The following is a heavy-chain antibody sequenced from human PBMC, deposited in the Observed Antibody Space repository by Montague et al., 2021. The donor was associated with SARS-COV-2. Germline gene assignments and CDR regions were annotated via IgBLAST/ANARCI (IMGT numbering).Heavy chain of an antibody. Sequence: SETLSLTCSVSGGSISGYYWSWVRQAAGKRLEWIGRIFVGASTDYNPSLMSRFSLSGDKSKNQFSLKVTSVTAVDTAIYYCARGMAPEGRWFDSWGHGMLVTVSS. CDR1: GGSISGYY. CDR3: ARGMAPEGRWFDS. V-gene: IGHV4-4*07. CDR2: IFVGAST. J-gene: IGHJ5*01. D-gene: IGHD2-2*01.